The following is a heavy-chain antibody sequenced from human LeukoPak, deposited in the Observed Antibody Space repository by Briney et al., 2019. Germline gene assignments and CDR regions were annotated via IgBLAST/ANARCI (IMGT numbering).Heavy chain of an antibody. V-gene: IGHV3-53*01. Sequence: PGGSLRLSCAASGLTVSSSYMSWVRQAPGKGLEWISVLYSGGNTYYAESVSGRFTISRDNSENTLYLHMNSLRPEDTAMYYCARDKSCTSTSCYGWYYDSWGQGTLVTVSS. CDR3: ARDKSCTSTSCYGWYYDS. D-gene: IGHD2-2*01. CDR1: GLTVSSSY. CDR2: LYSGGNT. J-gene: IGHJ4*02.